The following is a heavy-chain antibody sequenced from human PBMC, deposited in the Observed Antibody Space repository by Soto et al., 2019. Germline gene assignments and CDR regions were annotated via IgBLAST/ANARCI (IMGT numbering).Heavy chain of an antibody. CDR1: GFTFRNYG. Sequence: GGSLRLSCAASGFTFRNYGMNWVRQAPGKGLEWVSYIGIGSSTKYYADSVKGRFTISRDNAKNSLYLQMNSLRAEDTAVYYCARELYYYDSSGYSYWGQGTLVTVSS. J-gene: IGHJ4*02. V-gene: IGHV3-48*01. D-gene: IGHD3-22*01. CDR3: ARELYYYDSSGYSY. CDR2: IGIGSSTK.